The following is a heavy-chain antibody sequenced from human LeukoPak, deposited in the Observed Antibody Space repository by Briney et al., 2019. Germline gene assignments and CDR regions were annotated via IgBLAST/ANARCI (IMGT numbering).Heavy chain of an antibody. V-gene: IGHV1-69*05. CDR1: GGTFSSYA. J-gene: IGHJ4*02. D-gene: IGHD1-26*01. CDR2: IIPIFGTA. Sequence: GASVKVSCKASGGTFSSYAISWVRQAPGQGLEWMGGIIPIFGTANYAQKFQGRVTMTRNTSISTAYMELSSLRSEDTAVYYCARRIVGATRPLDYWGQGTLVTVSS. CDR3: ARRIVGATRPLDY.